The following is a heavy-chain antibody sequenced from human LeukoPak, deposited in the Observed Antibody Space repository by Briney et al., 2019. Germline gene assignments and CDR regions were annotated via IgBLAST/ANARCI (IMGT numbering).Heavy chain of an antibody. D-gene: IGHD6-6*01. Sequence: PGGSLRLSCAASGFTFSSYGMHWVRQAPGKGLEWVAFIRYDGSNEYYADSVKGRFTISRDNSKNTLYLQMNSLRAEDTAVYYCAKGSIAARDFDYWGQGALVTVSS. CDR3: AKGSIAARDFDY. CDR1: GFTFSSYG. CDR2: IRYDGSNE. J-gene: IGHJ4*02. V-gene: IGHV3-30*02.